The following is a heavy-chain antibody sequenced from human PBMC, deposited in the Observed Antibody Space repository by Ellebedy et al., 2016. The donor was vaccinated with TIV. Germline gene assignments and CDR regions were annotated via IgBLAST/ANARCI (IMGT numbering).Heavy chain of an antibody. J-gene: IGHJ4*02. Sequence: GESLKISCAASGFTFRNFAMTWVRQAPGKGLEWVSSISSSGVNSDYADSVRGRVTISRDNSKSTLYLQMDSLRADDSAEYYCAKLDSSGYYYGRLDYWGQGTLVTVSS. CDR1: GFTFRNFA. CDR2: ISSSGVNS. V-gene: IGHV3-23*01. D-gene: IGHD3-22*01. CDR3: AKLDSSGYYYGRLDY.